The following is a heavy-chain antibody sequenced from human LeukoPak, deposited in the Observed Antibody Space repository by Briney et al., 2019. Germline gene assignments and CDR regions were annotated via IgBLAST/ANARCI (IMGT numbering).Heavy chain of an antibody. V-gene: IGHV4-59*08. J-gene: IGHJ4*02. CDR3: ARCTSTSCYNFDY. CDR2: IYYSGST. CDR1: GGSISSYY. D-gene: IGHD2-2*02. Sequence: SETLSRTCTVSGGSISSYYWSWIRQPPGKGLEWIGYIYYSGSTNYNPSLKSRVTISVDTSKNQFSLKLSSVTAADTAVYYCARCTSTSCYNFDYWGQGALVTVSS.